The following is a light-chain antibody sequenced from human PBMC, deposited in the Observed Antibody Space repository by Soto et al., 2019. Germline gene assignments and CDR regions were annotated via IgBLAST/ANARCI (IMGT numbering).Light chain of an antibody. CDR3: SSYTSSFTLV. Sequence: QSVLTQPASVSGSPGQSITISCTGTSSDVGGYNFVSWYQQHPGKAPKLMIYEVSSRPSEVSNRFSGSKSANAASLTISGLQAEDEADYYCSSYTSSFTLVFGGGTKLTVL. J-gene: IGLJ2*01. CDR2: EVS. CDR1: SSDVGGYNF. V-gene: IGLV2-14*01.